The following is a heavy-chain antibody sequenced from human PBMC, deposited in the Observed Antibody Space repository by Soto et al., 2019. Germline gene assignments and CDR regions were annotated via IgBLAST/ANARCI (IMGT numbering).Heavy chain of an antibody. CDR2: ITSNAYGGTA. CDR1: GFTFADYA. CDR3: PRVARVGYGPPFDY. V-gene: IGHV3-49*05. J-gene: IGHJ4*02. D-gene: IGHD5-12*01. Sequence: EVQLVESGGDLVKPGRSLRLSCVGSGFTFADYAVTWFRQAPGKGLEWVGFITSNAYGGTAEYAASVKGRFTISRDDSKRIAYLQMNRLKTEDPDVYYCPRVARVGYGPPFDYGGQGTLVTVSS.